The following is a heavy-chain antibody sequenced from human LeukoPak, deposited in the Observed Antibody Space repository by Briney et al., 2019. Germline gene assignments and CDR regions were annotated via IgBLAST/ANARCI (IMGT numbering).Heavy chain of an antibody. CDR3: AVWRECSGGSCRYRFDP. CDR1: GYTFTSYG. CDR2: ISAYNGNT. D-gene: IGHD2-15*01. Sequence: ASVKVSCKASGYTFTSYGISWVRQAPGQGLEWMGWISAYNGNTNYAQKLQGRVTMTTDTSTSTAYMELRSLRSDDTAVYYCAVWRECSGGSCRYRFDPWGQGTLVTVS. V-gene: IGHV1-18*01. J-gene: IGHJ5*02.